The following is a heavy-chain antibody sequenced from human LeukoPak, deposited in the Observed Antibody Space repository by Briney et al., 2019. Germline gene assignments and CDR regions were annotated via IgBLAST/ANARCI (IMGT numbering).Heavy chain of an antibody. CDR3: VRDNLYYYDSSGYTFDY. CDR2: IKQDGSEK. Sequence: GGSLRLSCAASGFTFRIYWMSWVRQAPGKGLEWVANIKQDGSEKNYVDSVKGRFTISRDNTKNTLYLQINSLRAEDTAVYYCVRDNLYYYDSSGYTFDYWGQGTLVTVSS. J-gene: IGHJ4*02. V-gene: IGHV3-7*01. CDR1: GFTFRIYW. D-gene: IGHD3-22*01.